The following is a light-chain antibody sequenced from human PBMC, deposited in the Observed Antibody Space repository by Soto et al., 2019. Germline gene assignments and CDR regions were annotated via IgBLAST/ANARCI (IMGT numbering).Light chain of an antibody. CDR3: QHYNSYSEA. CDR2: KAS. V-gene: IGKV1-5*03. Sequence: DIQITQSPSTLSLSFVDRVTLTFRASQTISSWLAWYQQKPGKAPKLLIYKASTLKSGVPSRFSGSGSGTEFTLTISSLQPDDFATYYCQHYNSYSEAFGQGTKVDIK. J-gene: IGKJ1*01. CDR1: QTISSW.